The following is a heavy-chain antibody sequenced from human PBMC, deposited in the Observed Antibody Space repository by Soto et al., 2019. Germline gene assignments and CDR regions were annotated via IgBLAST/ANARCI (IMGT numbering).Heavy chain of an antibody. CDR1: GFSLSTSGVG. D-gene: IGHD3-9*01. Sequence: QITLKESGPTLVKPTQTLTLTCTFSGFSLSTSGVGVGWIRQPPGKALEWLALIFWDDDKRYSPSLKTRLTITEATSKNKVVLTMTNMYPVDTATYYCAHIGRHFDLLLSRYYFDYWGQGTLVSVSS. J-gene: IGHJ4*02. CDR3: AHIGRHFDLLLSRYYFDY. CDR2: IFWDDDK. V-gene: IGHV2-5*02.